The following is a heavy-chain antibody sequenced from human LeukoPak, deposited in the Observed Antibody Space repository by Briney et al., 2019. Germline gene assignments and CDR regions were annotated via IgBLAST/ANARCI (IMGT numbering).Heavy chain of an antibody. D-gene: IGHD3-10*01. CDR3: ARRYYGSGTNYFDY. V-gene: IGHV4-59*12. Sequence: SETLSLTCTVSGGSISSYYWSWIRQPPGKGLEWIGYINYSGSTNYIPSLKSRVSISVDTSKNHFSLNLSSVTAADTAVYYCARRYYGSGTNYFDYWGQGTLVTVSS. J-gene: IGHJ4*02. CDR1: GGSISSYY. CDR2: INYSGST.